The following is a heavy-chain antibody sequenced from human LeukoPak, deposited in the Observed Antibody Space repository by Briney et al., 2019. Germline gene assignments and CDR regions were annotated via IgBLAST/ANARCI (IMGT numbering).Heavy chain of an antibody. CDR3: ARGANYFDY. J-gene: IGHJ4*02. CDR2: MYYSGST. CDR1: GASISSYY. V-gene: IGHV4-59*01. Sequence: SETLSLTCTVSGASISSYYWTWIRQPPGKGLEWIGYMYYSGSTNCNPSLKSRVTISLDTSKKQFSLKLTSGTAADTAVYYCARGANYFDYWGQGTLVTVSS.